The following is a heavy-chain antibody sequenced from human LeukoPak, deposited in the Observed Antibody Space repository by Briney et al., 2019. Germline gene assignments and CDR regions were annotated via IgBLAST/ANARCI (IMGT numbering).Heavy chain of an antibody. CDR3: ARDLPQIEY. CDR1: GFTVSSNY. Sequence: GGSLRLSCEVSGFTVSSNYVSWVRQAPGKGLECVSVIYTGGSTYYADSVKGRFTISRDNSKNTLYLQMNSLRAEDTAVYYCARDLPQIEYWGQGTLVTVSS. CDR2: IYTGGST. V-gene: IGHV3-53*01. J-gene: IGHJ4*02. D-gene: IGHD3-22*01.